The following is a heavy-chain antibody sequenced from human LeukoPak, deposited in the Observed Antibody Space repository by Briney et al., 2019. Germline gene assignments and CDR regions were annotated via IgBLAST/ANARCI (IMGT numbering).Heavy chain of an antibody. CDR2: IYPGDPDT. CDR1: GYGFTTYW. CDR3: ARQEAASGAGYFLH. Sequence: GESLKISCKGSGYGFTTYWIGWVRQMPGKGLEWMGIIYPGDPDTRYSPSFQGQVTISADQSISTAYLQLSSLRASDTAIYYCARQEAASGAGYFLHWGQGTLVTVSS. D-gene: IGHD2-15*01. V-gene: IGHV5-51*01. J-gene: IGHJ1*01.